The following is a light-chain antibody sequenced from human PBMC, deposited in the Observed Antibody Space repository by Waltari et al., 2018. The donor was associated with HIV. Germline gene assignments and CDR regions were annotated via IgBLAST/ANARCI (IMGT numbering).Light chain of an antibody. CDR1: DSDFGFYTF. V-gene: IGLV2-14*03. CDR3: ASFTGDHTLL. Sequence: SAVTQPASVSGLPGQPITISCTGDDSDFGFYTFVSWYQQHPDTLPRLILYDVDSRASGISHRFSGSMSGHTASLNISGLRAEDEADYYCASFTGDHTLLFGGGTKVTVL. J-gene: IGLJ2*01. CDR2: DVD.